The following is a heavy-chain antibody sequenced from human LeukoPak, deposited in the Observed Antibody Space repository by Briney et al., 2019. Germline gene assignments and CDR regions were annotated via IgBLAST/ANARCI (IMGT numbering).Heavy chain of an antibody. Sequence: VASVKVSCTASGYTFTSYDINWVRQATGQGLEWMGWMNPNSGNTGYAQKFQGRVTMTWNTSISTAYMELSSLRSEDTAVYYCARGGAVHPYYYYYGMDVWGQGTTVTVSS. CDR2: MNPNSGNT. CDR1: GYTFTSYD. D-gene: IGHD3-10*01. V-gene: IGHV1-8*01. J-gene: IGHJ6*02. CDR3: ARGGAVHPYYYYYGMDV.